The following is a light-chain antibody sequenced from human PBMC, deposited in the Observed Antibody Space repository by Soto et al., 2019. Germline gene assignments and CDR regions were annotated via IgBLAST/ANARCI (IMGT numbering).Light chain of an antibody. CDR2: RDN. V-gene: IGLV1-47*01. CDR1: SSNIGSNY. J-gene: IGLJ1*01. Sequence: QSVLTQPPSASGTPGQRVTISCSGSSSNIGSNYVCWYQQLPGTAPKLLIYRDNQRPSGVPDRFSGSTSGTSASLAISGLRSEDEADYYCAAWDDSLSGRYVFGTGTKLTVL. CDR3: AAWDDSLSGRYV.